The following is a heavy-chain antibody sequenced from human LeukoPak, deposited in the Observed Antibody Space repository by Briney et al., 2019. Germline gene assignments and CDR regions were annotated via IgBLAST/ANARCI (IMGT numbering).Heavy chain of an antibody. CDR1: GFIFSSYD. CDR3: ARGESFAFDV. J-gene: IGHJ3*01. Sequence: GGSLRLSCVGSGFIFSSYDMGWVRQAPGKGLESVSSISRAGDRTYYEDSVRGRFTISRDNSRNTMYLQMNSLRAEDTAVYYCARGESFAFDVWGQGTMVTVSS. V-gene: IGHV3-23*01. CDR2: ISRAGDRT.